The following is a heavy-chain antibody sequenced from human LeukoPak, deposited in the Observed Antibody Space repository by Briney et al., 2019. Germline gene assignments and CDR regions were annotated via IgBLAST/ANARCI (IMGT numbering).Heavy chain of an antibody. J-gene: IGHJ4*02. CDR3: ARGSGYLEAFDY. V-gene: IGHV3-30*04. CDR1: GFIFSSYA. Sequence: GGSLRLSCAASGFIFSSYAMHWVRQAPGKGLEWVAVISYDGSNKYYADSVKGRFTISRDNSRNTLYLQMNSLRAEDTAVYYCARGSGYLEAFDYWGQGTLVTVSS. CDR2: ISYDGSNK. D-gene: IGHD3-22*01.